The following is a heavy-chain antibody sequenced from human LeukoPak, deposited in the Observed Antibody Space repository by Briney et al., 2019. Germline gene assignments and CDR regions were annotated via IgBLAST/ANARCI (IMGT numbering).Heavy chain of an antibody. Sequence: PGGSLRLSCAASGFTFSSYNMNWVRQAPGKGLEWVATTSIIGDNTYYADSVKGRFTISRDNSKETLYLQMNSLRAEDTALYYCAKDLFGSGKPLKLGADVNAFDVWGQGTTVTVSS. D-gene: IGHD1-26*01. CDR1: GFTFSSYN. J-gene: IGHJ3*01. CDR2: TSIIGDNT. V-gene: IGHV3-23*01. CDR3: AKDLFGSGKPLKLGADVNAFDV.